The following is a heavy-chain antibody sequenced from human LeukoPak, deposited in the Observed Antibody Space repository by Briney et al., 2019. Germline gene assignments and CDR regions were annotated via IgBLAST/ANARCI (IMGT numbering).Heavy chain of an antibody. Sequence: GGSLRLSCAASGFTFSSYAMSWVRQAPGKGLEWVSAISGSGGSTYYADSVKGRFTISRDNSKNTLYLQMNSLRAEDTAAYYCAKDRLELPEGYYYYMDVWGKGTTVTVSS. CDR1: GFTFSSYA. V-gene: IGHV3-23*01. CDR2: ISGSGGST. J-gene: IGHJ6*03. D-gene: IGHD1-7*01. CDR3: AKDRLELPEGYYYYMDV.